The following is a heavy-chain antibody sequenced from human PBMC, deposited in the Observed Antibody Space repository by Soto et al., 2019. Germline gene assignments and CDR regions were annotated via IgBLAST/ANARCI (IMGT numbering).Heavy chain of an antibody. J-gene: IGHJ3*02. D-gene: IGHD3-3*01. CDR1: GYTFTSYA. CDR3: ASTYYDFWSGYYDAFDI. Sequence: GASVKVSCKASGYTFTSYAMHWVRQAPGQRLEWMGWINAGNGNTKYSQKFQGRVTITRDTSASTAYMELSSLRSEDTAVYYCASTYYDFWSGYYDAFDIWGQGTRVTVSS. V-gene: IGHV1-3*01. CDR2: INAGNGNT.